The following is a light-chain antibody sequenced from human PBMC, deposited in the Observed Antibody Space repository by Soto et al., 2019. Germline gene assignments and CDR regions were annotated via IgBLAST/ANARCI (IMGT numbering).Light chain of an antibody. CDR2: LGS. V-gene: IGKV2-28*01. CDR3: MQPLQSWT. CDR1: QSLLHSNGYNY. J-gene: IGKJ1*01. Sequence: DIVMTQSPLSLPVTPGEPAFISCRSSQSLLHSNGYNYLDWYLQKPGQSPQLLIYLGSNRASGVPDRFSGSGSGTDFTLKISRVEAEDVGVYYCMQPLQSWTFGQGTKVEIK.